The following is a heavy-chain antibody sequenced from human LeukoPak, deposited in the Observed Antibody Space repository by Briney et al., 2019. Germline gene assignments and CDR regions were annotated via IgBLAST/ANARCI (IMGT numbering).Heavy chain of an antibody. V-gene: IGHV3-21*01. CDR2: ISSSSSYI. Sequence: GGSLRLSCAASGFTFSSYSMNWVRQAPGKGLEWVSSISSSSSYIYYADSVKGRFTISRDNAKNSLYLQMNSLRAEDTAVYYCARDRWLQRDAFDIWGQGTMVTVSS. D-gene: IGHD5-24*01. CDR1: GFTFSSYS. J-gene: IGHJ3*02. CDR3: ARDRWLQRDAFDI.